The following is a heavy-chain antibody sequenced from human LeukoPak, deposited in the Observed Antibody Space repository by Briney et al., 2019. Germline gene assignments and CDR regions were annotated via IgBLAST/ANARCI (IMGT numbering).Heavy chain of an antibody. Sequence: SVKVSCKASGGTFSSYAISWVRQAPGQGLEWMGGIIPIFGTANYAQKFQGRVTMTEDTSTDTAYMELSSLRSEDTAVYYCATREICGGDCYSLDYWGQGTLVTVSS. CDR2: IIPIFGTA. CDR3: ATREICGGDCYSLDY. D-gene: IGHD2-21*02. CDR1: GGTFSSYA. V-gene: IGHV1-69*06. J-gene: IGHJ4*02.